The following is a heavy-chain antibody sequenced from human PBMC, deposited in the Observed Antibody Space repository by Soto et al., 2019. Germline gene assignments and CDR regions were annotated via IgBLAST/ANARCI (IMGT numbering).Heavy chain of an antibody. V-gene: IGHV4-34*01. Sequence: SETLSLTCAVYGGSFSCYYWSWIRQPPGKGLEWIGEINHSGSTNYNPSLKSRVTISVDTSKNQFSLKLSSVTAADTAVYYCARGVPAAIGCWFDPWGQGTLVTVSS. CDR2: INHSGST. CDR3: ARGVPAAIGCWFDP. D-gene: IGHD2-2*01. J-gene: IGHJ5*02. CDR1: GGSFSCYY.